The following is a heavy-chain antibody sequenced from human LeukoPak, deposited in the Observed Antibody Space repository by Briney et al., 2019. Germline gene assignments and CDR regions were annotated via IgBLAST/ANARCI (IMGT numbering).Heavy chain of an antibody. J-gene: IGHJ4*02. CDR1: GFTFSDYY. D-gene: IGHD6-19*01. CDR3: ARDQVSVAGTGIGY. Sequence: GGSLRLSCAASGFTFSDYYMSWIRQAPGKGLEWVSYISSSGNTIYSADSVKGRFTISRDNAKNSLYLQMNSLRAEDTAVYYCARDQVSVAGTGIGYWGQGTLVTVSS. CDR2: ISSSGNTI. V-gene: IGHV3-11*04.